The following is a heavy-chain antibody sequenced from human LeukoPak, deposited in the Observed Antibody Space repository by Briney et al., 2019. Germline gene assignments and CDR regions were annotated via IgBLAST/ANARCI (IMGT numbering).Heavy chain of an antibody. CDR1: GGSISSYY. D-gene: IGHD6-6*01. J-gene: IGHJ6*03. Sequence: SETLSLSCTVSGGSISSYYWSWIRQPPGKGLECVGYIYYSRNINYNPSLKSRVTISVDTSKKQFSLKLSSVTAADTAVYYCARGSSFQDMDVWGKGTTVTISS. CDR2: IYYSRNI. CDR3: ARGSSFQDMDV. V-gene: IGHV4-59*01.